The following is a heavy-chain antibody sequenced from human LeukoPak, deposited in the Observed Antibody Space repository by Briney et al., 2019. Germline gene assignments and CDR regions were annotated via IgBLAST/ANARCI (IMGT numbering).Heavy chain of an antibody. D-gene: IGHD4-17*01. CDR1: GGSISSYY. CDR3: ARSRDYGDLYYFDY. J-gene: IGHJ4*02. V-gene: IGHV4-59*01. Sequence: KPSETLSLTCTVSGGSISSYYWSWIRQPPGKGLEWIGNIYYSGSTNYNPSLKSRVTISVDTSKNQFSLKLSSVTAADTAVYYCARSRDYGDLYYFDYWGQGTLVTVSS. CDR2: IYYSGST.